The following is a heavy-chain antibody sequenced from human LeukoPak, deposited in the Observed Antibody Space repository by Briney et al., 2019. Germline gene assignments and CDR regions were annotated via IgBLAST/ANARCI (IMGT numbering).Heavy chain of an antibody. CDR3: ARRERLGYSYGRGTLDI. J-gene: IGHJ3*02. V-gene: IGHV3-66*01. CDR2: IDSTGST. D-gene: IGHD5-18*01. Sequence: GGSLRLSCVASGILVSSNYMSWVRQAPGKGLEWVSFIDSTGSTYYADSVKGRFTISRDNSRNTLYLQTNSLRVEDTAVYYCARRERLGYSYGRGTLDIWGQGTMVAVSS. CDR1: GILVSSNY.